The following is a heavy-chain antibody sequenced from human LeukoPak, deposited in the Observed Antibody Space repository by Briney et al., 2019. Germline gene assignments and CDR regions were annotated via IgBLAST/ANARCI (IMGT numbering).Heavy chain of an antibody. CDR1: GFTFSSYW. CDR2: LNSDGTST. D-gene: IGHD1-26*01. V-gene: IGHV3-74*01. J-gene: IGHJ4*02. Sequence: GGSLRLSCAASGFTFSSYWMHWVRQAPGKGLVWVSLLNSDGTSTFYADSVRGRFTISRDNAKNTLYLQMNSLRAEDTAVYYCARKGSGNYHVDYWGQGTLVTVSS. CDR3: ARKGSGNYHVDY.